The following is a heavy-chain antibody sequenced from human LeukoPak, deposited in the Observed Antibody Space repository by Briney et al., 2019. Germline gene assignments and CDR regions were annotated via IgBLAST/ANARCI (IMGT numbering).Heavy chain of an antibody. V-gene: IGHV3-11*01. CDR2: ISDSAVTI. Sequence: GGSLRLSCATSGFTFSDFYMAWIRQAPGKGLEWFSHISDSAVTIYYADSVKGRLTISRDNAKNSLYLQMNSLRAEDTAVYYCATDSLASAGEVFDYWGQGTLVTVSS. D-gene: IGHD6-13*01. CDR1: GFTFSDFY. J-gene: IGHJ4*02. CDR3: ATDSLASAGEVFDY.